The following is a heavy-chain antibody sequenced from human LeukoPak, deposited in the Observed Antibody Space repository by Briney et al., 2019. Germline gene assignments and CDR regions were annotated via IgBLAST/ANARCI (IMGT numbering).Heavy chain of an antibody. J-gene: IGHJ4*02. CDR2: INEDGSVK. CDR1: GGTFSAYW. V-gene: IGHV3-7*01. CDR3: AKVPRDSDCY. Sequence: GGSLRLSCAASGGTFSAYWMAWVRQSPGKGLEWVAEINEDGSVKYYVDSMKGRFTISRDNAKNSLYLQMNSLGAEDTAVYYCAKVPRDSDCYWGQGTLVTVSS. D-gene: IGHD2-21*02.